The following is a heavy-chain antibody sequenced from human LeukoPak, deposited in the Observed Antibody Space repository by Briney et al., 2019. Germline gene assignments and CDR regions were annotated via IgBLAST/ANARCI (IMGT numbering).Heavy chain of an antibody. CDR2: FDPEDGET. CDR1: GYTLTELS. D-gene: IGHD2-21*01. V-gene: IGHV1-24*01. Sequence: GASVKVSCKVSGYTLTELSMHWVRQAPGKGLEWMGGFDPEDGETIYAQEFQGRVTMTEDTSTDTAYMELSSLRSEDTAVYYCATAPMSMRRPHDYWGQGTLVTVSS. J-gene: IGHJ4*02. CDR3: ATAPMSMRRPHDY.